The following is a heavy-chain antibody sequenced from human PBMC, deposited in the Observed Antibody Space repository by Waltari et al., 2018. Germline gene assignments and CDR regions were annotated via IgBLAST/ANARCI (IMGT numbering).Heavy chain of an antibody. CDR1: GGSIGSNY. CDR3: ARVGSSHWVSRFNL. CDR2: IYTSGGT. D-gene: IGHD2-2*01. Sequence: QVQLQESGPGLVKPSETLSLTCTVSGGSIGSNYWSWMRQPPGKGLEWIGYIYTSGGTNYNPSLKSRVTISIDTSKNQFSLKLTSVTAADTAVYYCARVGSSHWVSRFNLWGRGTLVSVSS. J-gene: IGHJ4*02. V-gene: IGHV4-4*09.